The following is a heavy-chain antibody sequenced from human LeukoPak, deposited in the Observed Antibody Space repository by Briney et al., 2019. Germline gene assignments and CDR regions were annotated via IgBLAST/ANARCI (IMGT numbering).Heavy chain of an antibody. CDR2: ISGNGGNT. Sequence: PGGSLRLSCAASGFTFSSYAMSWVRQAPGKGLEWVSGISGNGGNTYYADSVKGRFTISRDNSKNTLYLQMNSLRAEDTAVYSCAKGRTGTTLGGLVFDYWGQGTLVTVSS. CDR1: GFTFSSYA. D-gene: IGHD1-1*01. J-gene: IGHJ4*02. CDR3: AKGRTGTTLGGLVFDY. V-gene: IGHV3-23*01.